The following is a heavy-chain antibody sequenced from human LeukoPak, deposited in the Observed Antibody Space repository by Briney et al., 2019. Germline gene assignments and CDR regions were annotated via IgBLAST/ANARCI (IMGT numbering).Heavy chain of an antibody. CDR3: AKVDGNYYDSSGPWGGVFDY. D-gene: IGHD3-22*01. CDR2: ISGSGGST. V-gene: IGHV3-23*01. Sequence: GGSLRLSCAASGFTFSSYAMSWVRQAPGKGLEWVSAISGSGGSTYYADSVKGRFTISRDNSKNTLYPQMNSLRAEDTAVYYCAKVDGNYYDSSGPWGGVFDYWGQGTLVTVSS. J-gene: IGHJ4*02. CDR1: GFTFSSYA.